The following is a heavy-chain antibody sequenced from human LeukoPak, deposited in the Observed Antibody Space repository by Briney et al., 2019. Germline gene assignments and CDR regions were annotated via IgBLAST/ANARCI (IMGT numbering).Heavy chain of an antibody. Sequence: GGSLRLSCAASGFTFSSYWMSWVRQAPGKGLEWVANIKEDGSEKYYLDSVKGRFTISRDNAKNSLYLQMNSLRAEDTAVYYCASLIRAMGSSWYVIDYWGQGTLVTVSS. CDR1: GFTFSSYW. J-gene: IGHJ4*02. CDR3: ASLIRAMGSSWYVIDY. V-gene: IGHV3-7*01. CDR2: IKEDGSEK. D-gene: IGHD6-13*01.